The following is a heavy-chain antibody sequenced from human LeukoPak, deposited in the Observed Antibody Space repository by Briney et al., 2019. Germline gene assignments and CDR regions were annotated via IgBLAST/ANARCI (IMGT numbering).Heavy chain of an antibody. CDR2: INTNTGNP. J-gene: IGHJ4*02. CDR1: GYTFTSYA. CDR3: AGEKVRYGGNSLLGY. D-gene: IGHD4-23*01. V-gene: IGHV7-4-1*02. Sequence: GASVKVSCKASGYTFTSYAMHWVRQAPGQGLEWMGWINTNTGNPTYAQGFTGRFVFSLDTSVSTAYLQISSLKAEGTAVYYCAGEKVRYGGNSLLGYWGQGTLVTVSS.